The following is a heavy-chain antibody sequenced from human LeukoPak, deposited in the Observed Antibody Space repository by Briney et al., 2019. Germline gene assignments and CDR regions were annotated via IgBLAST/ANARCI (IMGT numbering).Heavy chain of an antibody. Sequence: PGRSLRLSCAASGFTFSSFAMDWVRQAPGKGLEWVAVISYDGSNKYYAVSVKGRFTISRDNSKNTLYLQMNSLRAEDTAVYYCARDFRPVVGAAGTFDYWGQGTLVTVSS. V-gene: IGHV3-30*04. CDR3: ARDFRPVVGAAGTFDY. J-gene: IGHJ4*02. CDR1: GFTFSSFA. CDR2: ISYDGSNK. D-gene: IGHD6-13*01.